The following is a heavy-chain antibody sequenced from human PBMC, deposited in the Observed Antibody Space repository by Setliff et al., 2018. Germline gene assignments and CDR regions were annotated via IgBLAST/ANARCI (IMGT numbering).Heavy chain of an antibody. D-gene: IGHD1-26*01. CDR2: LHTSGSI. Sequence: SETLSLTCTVSGGSISSGSYYWSWIRQPAGKGLEWIGRLHTSGSIDYNPSLKSRVTISVDTSKNQFSLRLRSATAADTAVYFCARDNTMVGATDYWGLGTLVTVSS. J-gene: IGHJ4*02. V-gene: IGHV4-61*02. CDR3: ARDNTMVGATDY. CDR1: GGSISSGSYY.